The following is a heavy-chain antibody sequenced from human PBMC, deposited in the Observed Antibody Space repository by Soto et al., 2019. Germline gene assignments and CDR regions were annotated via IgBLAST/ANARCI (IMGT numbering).Heavy chain of an antibody. CDR2: IGIGSSTT. CDR3: ARHQLYYNDISGRPLNAFDV. Sequence: EVDLVESGGGLVQSGGSLRLSCAASGFTFRNYGMNWVRQTPGKGLEWVSYIGIGSSTTYYADSVKGRFTISRDNAKNSLLLQMNSLRAEDTAVYYCARHQLYYNDISGRPLNAFDVWGQGTMVTVSS. J-gene: IGHJ3*01. V-gene: IGHV3-48*01. CDR1: GFTFRNYG. D-gene: IGHD3-22*01.